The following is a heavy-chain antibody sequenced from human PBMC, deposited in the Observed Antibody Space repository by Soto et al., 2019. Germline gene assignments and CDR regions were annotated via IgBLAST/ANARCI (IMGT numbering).Heavy chain of an antibody. CDR2: TYYRSNWYT. CDR1: GDSVSSTSTA. D-gene: IGHD6-19*01. J-gene: IGHJ4*02. V-gene: IGHV6-1*01. Sequence: SQTLSLTCAVSGDSVSSTSTAWSWIRQSPSRGLEWLGRTYYRSNWYTDYAVSVKSRITISPDTSKNQFSLQLNSVTPEDTAVYYCARGSYYSGWVWGQGTLVTVSS. CDR3: ARGSYYSGWV.